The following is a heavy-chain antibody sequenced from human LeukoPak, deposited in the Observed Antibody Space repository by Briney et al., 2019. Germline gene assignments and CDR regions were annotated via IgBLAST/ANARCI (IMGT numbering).Heavy chain of an antibody. J-gene: IGHJ6*02. CDR2: IGTAGDT. CDR1: GFTFSSYD. D-gene: IGHD3-22*01. CDR3: ARAFRSGYYYTYYYGMDV. Sequence: GGSLRLSCAASGFTFSSYDMHWVRQATGKGLEWVSAIGTAGDTYYPGSVKGRFTISRENAKNSLYLQMNSLRAGGTAVYYCARAFRSGYYYTYYYGMDVWGQGTTVTVSS. V-gene: IGHV3-13*01.